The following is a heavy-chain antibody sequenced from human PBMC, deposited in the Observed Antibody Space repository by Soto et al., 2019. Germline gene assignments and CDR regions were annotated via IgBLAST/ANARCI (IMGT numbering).Heavy chain of an antibody. J-gene: IGHJ5*02. CDR1: GFTFSTSA. CDR3: ARDLMDRWDIPGTGRFDP. CDR2: ISGSGITT. D-gene: IGHD2-2*03. V-gene: IGHV3-23*01. Sequence: EVHLLESGGGLVQPGGSLRLSCAASGFTFSTSAMSWVRQAPGKGLEWVSLISGSGITTHYADSVKGRFTISRDNAKNTVYLQLNSLRVDDTALYSCARDLMDRWDIPGTGRFDPWGQGTLVTVSS.